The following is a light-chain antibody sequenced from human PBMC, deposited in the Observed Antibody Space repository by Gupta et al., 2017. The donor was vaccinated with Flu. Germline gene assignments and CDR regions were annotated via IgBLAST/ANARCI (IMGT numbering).Light chain of an antibody. CDR2: VSSDGSH. Sequence: LVLTQSPSASASLGASIKLTCTLSSGHSSYAIAWHQQQPEKGPRYLMKVSSDGSHSKGDGIPDRFSGSSSGAERYLTISSLQSEDEADYYCQTWGTGIHVVFGGGTKLTVL. CDR3: QTWGTGIHVV. CDR1: SGHSSYA. V-gene: IGLV4-69*01. J-gene: IGLJ2*01.